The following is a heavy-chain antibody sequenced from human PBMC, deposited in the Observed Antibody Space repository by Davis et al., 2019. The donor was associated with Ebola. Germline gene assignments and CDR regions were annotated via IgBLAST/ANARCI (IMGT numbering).Heavy chain of an antibody. D-gene: IGHD3-10*01. Sequence: SLKISCAASGFTFDDYAMHWVRQAPGKGLEWVSGISWNSGSIGYADSVKGRFTISRDNAKNSLYLQMNSLRAEDTAVYYCARNSLLWFGELSYYMDVWGKGTTVTVSS. J-gene: IGHJ6*03. CDR2: ISWNSGSI. V-gene: IGHV3-9*01. CDR3: ARNSLLWFGELSYYMDV. CDR1: GFTFDDYA.